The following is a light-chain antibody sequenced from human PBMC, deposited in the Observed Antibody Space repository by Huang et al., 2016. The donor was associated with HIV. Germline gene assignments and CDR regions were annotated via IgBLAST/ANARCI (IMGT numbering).Light chain of an antibody. CDR3: QQYLNSPYT. V-gene: IGKV3-20*01. J-gene: IGKJ2*01. Sequence: SQSVRSTYLVWYQQKPGKAPRLPIYGASNRATGVPDRFSGRGSGTDFTLTISRLEPEDFAVYFCQQYLNSPYTFGQGTKLEIK. CDR1: QSVRSTY. CDR2: GAS.